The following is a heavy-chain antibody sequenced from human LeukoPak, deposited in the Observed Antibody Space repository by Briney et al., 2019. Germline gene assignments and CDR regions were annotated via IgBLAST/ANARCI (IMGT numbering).Heavy chain of an antibody. D-gene: IGHD4-17*01. V-gene: IGHV3-48*01. Sequence: GALRLSCAASGFNLSAYSMNWVRQAPGKGLEWVSYISRSSDVIYDADSVKGRFTISRDNAKNLLFLQMNSLGVEDTALYYCARGDSDHYITLDYWGQGTLVTVSS. J-gene: IGHJ4*02. CDR3: ARGDSDHYITLDY. CDR2: ISRSSDVI. CDR1: GFNLSAYS.